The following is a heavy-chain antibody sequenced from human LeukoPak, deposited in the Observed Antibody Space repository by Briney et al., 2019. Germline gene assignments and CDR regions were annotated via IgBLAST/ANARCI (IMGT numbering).Heavy chain of an antibody. D-gene: IGHD6-13*01. Sequence: GGSLRLSCAASGFTFSSYWMHWVRQGPGKGLVWVSRINTDGSSTSCADSVKGRFTISRDNAKNTLYLQLNSLRAEDTAVYYCAREGSSTWYRGIAAEYFQHWGQGTLVTVSS. CDR1: GFTFSSYW. CDR2: INTDGSST. J-gene: IGHJ1*01. V-gene: IGHV3-74*01. CDR3: AREGSSTWYRGIAAEYFQH.